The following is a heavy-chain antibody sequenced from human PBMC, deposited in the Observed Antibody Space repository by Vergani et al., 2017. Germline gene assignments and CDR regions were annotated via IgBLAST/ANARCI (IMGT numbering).Heavy chain of an antibody. Sequence: QVKLQESGPGLVKPSETLSLTCTVSGASVNSYYWSWIRQPPGKGLEWIGSIHYSENTNYNPSLKTRVTISVDTSKSQFSLRLTSVTAADSAIYYCAGDTHSWQRADRWGQGLLVSVSS. V-gene: IGHV4-59*02. CDR2: IHYSENT. D-gene: IGHD6-13*01. J-gene: IGHJ5*02. CDR3: AGDTHSWQRADR. CDR1: GASVNSYY.